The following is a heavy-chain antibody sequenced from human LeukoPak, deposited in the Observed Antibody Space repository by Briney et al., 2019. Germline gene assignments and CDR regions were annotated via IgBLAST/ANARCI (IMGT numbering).Heavy chain of an antibody. J-gene: IGHJ5*02. V-gene: IGHV4-59*01. CDR3: ARGNYYDSSGYYSNWFDP. CDR2: IYYSGST. CDR1: GGSISSYY. Sequence: SETLSLTCTVSGGSISSYYWSWIRQPPGKGLEWIGYIYYSGSTNYNPSLKSRVTISVDTSKNQFSLKLSSVTAADTAVYYCARGNYYDSSGYYSNWFDPWGQGTLVTVSS. D-gene: IGHD3-22*01.